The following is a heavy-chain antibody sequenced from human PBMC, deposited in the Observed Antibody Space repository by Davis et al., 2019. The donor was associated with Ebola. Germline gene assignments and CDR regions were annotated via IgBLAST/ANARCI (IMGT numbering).Heavy chain of an antibody. J-gene: IGHJ3*02. CDR3: ARSTVSTFTNDAFDI. V-gene: IGHV4-59*06. CDR1: GGSISSSY. D-gene: IGHD4-17*01. CDR2: IYYTGK. Sequence: MPGGSLRLSCTVSGGSISSSYWSWIRQPPGKGLEWIAYIYYTGKYYTPSLKSRLTISVDTSKNQFSLILSSVTAADTAVYFCARSTVSTFTNDAFDIWGPGTVVTVSS.